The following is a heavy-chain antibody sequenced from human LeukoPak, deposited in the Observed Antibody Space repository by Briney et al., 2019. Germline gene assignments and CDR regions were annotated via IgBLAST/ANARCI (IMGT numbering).Heavy chain of an antibody. CDR2: INPSGGST. D-gene: IGHD6-6*01. CDR1: GYTFTSYY. CDR3: ARAERTSTHLAEHLYSSSWPEYFQH. V-gene: IGHV1-46*01. J-gene: IGHJ1*01. Sequence: ASVKVSCKASGYTFTSYYMHWVRQAPGQGLEWMGIINPSGGSTSYAQKFQGRVTITADKSTSTAYMELSSLRSEDTAVYYCARAERTSTHLAEHLYSSSWPEYFQHWGQGTLATVSS.